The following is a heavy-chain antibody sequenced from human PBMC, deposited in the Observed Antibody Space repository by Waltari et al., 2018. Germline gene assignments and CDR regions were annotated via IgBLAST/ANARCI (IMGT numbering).Heavy chain of an antibody. J-gene: IGHJ6*03. Sequence: QVQLVQSGAEVKKPGSSVKVSCKASGGTFSSYAISWVRQAPGQGLEWMGGIIPIFGTANYAQKFQGRVTITADKSTSTAYMELNSLRAEDTALYYCAKDALHGRYYYYMDVWGKGTTVTVSS. CDR3: AKDALHGRYYYYMDV. CDR2: IIPIFGTA. CDR1: GGTFSSYA. V-gene: IGHV1-69*14.